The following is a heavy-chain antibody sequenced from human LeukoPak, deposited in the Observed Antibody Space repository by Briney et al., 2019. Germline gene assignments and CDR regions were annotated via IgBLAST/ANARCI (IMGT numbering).Heavy chain of an antibody. V-gene: IGHV3-64*01. D-gene: IGHD3-10*01. CDR1: GFSLTNHA. Sequence: GGSLRLSCAASGFSLTNHAMHWVRQGPGKGLEYVSALSLIGDSTFYTNSVEGRFTISRDDSKNTLYLQMDSLRTEDTAVYYCARSYASGIHYMDVWGKGSTVIVSS. CDR3: ARSYASGIHYMDV. J-gene: IGHJ6*03. CDR2: LSLIGDST.